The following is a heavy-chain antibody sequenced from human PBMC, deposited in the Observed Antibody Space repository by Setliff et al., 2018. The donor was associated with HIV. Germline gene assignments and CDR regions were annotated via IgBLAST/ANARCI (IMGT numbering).Heavy chain of an antibody. D-gene: IGHD3-22*01. CDR1: GGTFSSYA. J-gene: IGHJ3*02. CDR3: ARDRLNLHYYDSSGYYYGPDAFDI. Sequence: VSCKASGGTFSSYAISWVRQAPGQGLEWMGGIIPIFGTANYAQKFQGRVTITTDESTSTAYMELSSLRSEDTAVYYCARDRLNLHYYDSSGYYYGPDAFDIWGQGTMVTVSS. CDR2: IIPIFGTA. V-gene: IGHV1-69*05.